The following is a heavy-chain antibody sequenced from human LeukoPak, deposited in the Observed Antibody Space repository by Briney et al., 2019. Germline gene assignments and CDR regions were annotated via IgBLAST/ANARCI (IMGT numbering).Heavy chain of an antibody. CDR3: AGSGTYYYYYYMDV. J-gene: IGHJ6*03. Sequence: ASVKVSCKASGYTFTSYYMHWVRQAPGQGREWMGIINPSGGSTSYAQKFQGRVTMTRDMSTSTVYMELSSLRSEDMAVYYCAGSGTYYYYYYMDVWGKGTTVTVSS. D-gene: IGHD6-13*01. V-gene: IGHV1-46*01. CDR2: INPSGGST. CDR1: GYTFTSYY.